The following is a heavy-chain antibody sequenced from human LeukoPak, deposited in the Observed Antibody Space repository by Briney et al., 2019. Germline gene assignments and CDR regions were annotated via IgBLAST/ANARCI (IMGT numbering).Heavy chain of an antibody. V-gene: IGHV4-4*07. CDR1: GGSISGYY. CDR3: ARGPVTARSNAFDI. J-gene: IGHJ3*02. Sequence: SETLSLTCSVSGGSISGYYWSWIRQPAGKELEWIGRIFNSENTNYNPSLKSRITMSVDTSKNQFSLMLSSVTAADTAVYYCARGPVTARSNAFDIWGQGTMVTVSS. CDR2: IFNSENT. D-gene: IGHD6-6*01.